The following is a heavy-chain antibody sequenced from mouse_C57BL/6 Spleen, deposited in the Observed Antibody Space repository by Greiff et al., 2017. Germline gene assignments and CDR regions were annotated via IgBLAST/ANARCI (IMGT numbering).Heavy chain of an antibody. CDR3: ARSSRYDYAVGPYAMDY. D-gene: IGHD2-4*01. CDR1: GYSFTDYN. Sequence: VQLQQSGPELVKPGASVKISCKASGYSFTDYNMNWVKQSNGKSLEWIGVINPNYGTTSYNQKFKGKATLTVDQSSSTAYMQLNSLTSEDSAVYYCARSSRYDYAVGPYAMDYWGQGTSVTVSS. CDR2: INPNYGTT. V-gene: IGHV1-39*01. J-gene: IGHJ4*01.